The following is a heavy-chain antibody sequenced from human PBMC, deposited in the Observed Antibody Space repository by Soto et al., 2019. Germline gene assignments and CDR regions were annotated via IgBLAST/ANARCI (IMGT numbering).Heavy chain of an antibody. J-gene: IGHJ6*02. CDR1: GYTFTSYG. V-gene: IGHV1-18*01. CDR3: ARAQWLVSFYYCGMDV. Sequence: VASVKVSCKASGYTFTSYGISWVRQAPGQGLEWMGWISAYNGNTTYAQNLQGRVTMTTDTSTSTAYMELRSLRSDDTAVYYCARAQWLVSFYYCGMDVWGQGTTGTVSS. D-gene: IGHD6-19*01. CDR2: ISAYNGNT.